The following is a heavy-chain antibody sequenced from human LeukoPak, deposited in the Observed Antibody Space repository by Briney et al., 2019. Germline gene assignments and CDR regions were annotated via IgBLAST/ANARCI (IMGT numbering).Heavy chain of an antibody. CDR2: INSDGSEG. CDR1: GFTFSGFW. Sequence: PGGSLRLSCAVSGFTFSGFWMSWSRQAPGKGLEWVASINSDGSEGYYADVVKGRFTISRDNAKNSLYLQINSLRAEDTAVYYCARDTSTELDYWGQGTLVTVSS. D-gene: IGHD4-11*01. J-gene: IGHJ4*02. CDR3: ARDTSTELDY. V-gene: IGHV3-7*03.